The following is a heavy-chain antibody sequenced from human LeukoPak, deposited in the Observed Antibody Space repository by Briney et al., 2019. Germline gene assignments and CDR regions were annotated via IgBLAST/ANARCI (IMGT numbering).Heavy chain of an antibody. CDR2: INAGNGNT. Sequence: VASVKVSCKASGYTFTSYAMHWVRQAPGQRLEWMGWINAGNGNTKYSQKFQGRVTITRDTSASTAYMELSSLRSEDTAVYYCARMSAHCGGDCYTFWGQGTLVTVSS. CDR3: ARMSAHCGGDCYTF. D-gene: IGHD2-21*02. V-gene: IGHV1-3*01. J-gene: IGHJ4*02. CDR1: GYTFTSYA.